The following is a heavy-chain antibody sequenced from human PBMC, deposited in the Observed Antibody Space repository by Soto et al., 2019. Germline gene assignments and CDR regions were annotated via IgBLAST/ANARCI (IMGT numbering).Heavy chain of an antibody. Sequence: EVQLVESGGGLVQPGGSLRLPCAASGFTFSTYWMTWVRQPPGKGLEWVASINQDGSERYYVDSVRGRFTITRDNDNNYLYLQMNSLRAEDAAVYYCVCGGNFFVYGGQGTLGTVSP. CDR2: INQDGSER. D-gene: IGHD3-16*01. V-gene: IGHV3-7*01. CDR3: VCGGNFFVY. CDR1: GFTFSTYW. J-gene: IGHJ4*02.